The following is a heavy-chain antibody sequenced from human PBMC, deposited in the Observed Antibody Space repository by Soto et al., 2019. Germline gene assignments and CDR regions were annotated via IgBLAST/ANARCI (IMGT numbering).Heavy chain of an antibody. CDR2: ISAYNGNT. V-gene: IGHV1-18*01. J-gene: IGHJ4*02. CDR1: GYTFTSYG. D-gene: IGHD3-22*01. Sequence: ASVKVSCKASGYTFTSYGISWVRQAPGQGLEWMGWISAYNGNTNYAQKLQGRVTMTTDTSTSTAYMELRSLRSDDTAVYYCARDVGTYYYDSSGPHPFDYWGQGTLLPVSS. CDR3: ARDVGTYYYDSSGPHPFDY.